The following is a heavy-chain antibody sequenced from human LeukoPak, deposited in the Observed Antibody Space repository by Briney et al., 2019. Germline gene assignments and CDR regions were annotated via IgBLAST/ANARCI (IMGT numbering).Heavy chain of an antibody. J-gene: IGHJ3*02. CDR3: ASGNTGYDRDSFDI. Sequence: SETLSLTCAVYGGSFSGYYRSWIRQPPGKGLEWIGEINHSGSTNYNPSLKSRVTISVDTSKNQFSLKLSSMTAADTAVYYCASGNTGYDRDSFDIWGQGTMVTVSS. V-gene: IGHV4-34*01. CDR2: INHSGST. CDR1: GGSFSGYY. D-gene: IGHD5-12*01.